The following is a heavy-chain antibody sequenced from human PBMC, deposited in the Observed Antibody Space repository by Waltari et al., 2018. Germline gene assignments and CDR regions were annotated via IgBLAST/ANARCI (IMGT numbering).Heavy chain of an antibody. J-gene: IGHJ5*02. V-gene: IGHV3-53*02. CDR3: ARGHLAGAAAGTLDP. CDR2: ICGGGST. D-gene: IGHD6-13*01. Sequence: EVQLVETGGGLIQPGGSLRLSCAASGFTVSSNYMSWVRQARGKGREWVSVICGGGSTYNADSVKGRFNISRDNSKNTLYLQMNSLRAEDTAVYYCARGHLAGAAAGTLDPWGQGTLVTVSS. CDR1: GFTVSSNY.